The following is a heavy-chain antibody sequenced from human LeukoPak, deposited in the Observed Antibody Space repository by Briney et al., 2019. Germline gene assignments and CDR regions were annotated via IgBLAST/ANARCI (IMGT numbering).Heavy chain of an antibody. CDR1: GYTLTELS. CDR2: FDPEDGET. D-gene: IGHD6-13*01. Sequence: ASVKVSCKVSGYTLTELSMHWVRQAPGKGLEWMGGFDPEDGETIYAQKFQGRVTMTEDTSTDTAYMELSSLRSEDAAVYYCATMGGSSWSLGWFDPWGQGTLVTVSS. J-gene: IGHJ5*02. CDR3: ATMGGSSWSLGWFDP. V-gene: IGHV1-24*01.